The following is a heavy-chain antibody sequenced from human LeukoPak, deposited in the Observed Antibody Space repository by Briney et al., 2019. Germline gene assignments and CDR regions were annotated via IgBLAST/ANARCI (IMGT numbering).Heavy chain of an antibody. D-gene: IGHD2-2*01. Sequence: ASVKVSCKASGYTFTGYYMHWVRQAPGQGLEWMGIINPSGDGTSYAQKFQGRLTMTRDTSTSTVYMELSSLTSEDTAVYYCARDRQLCSSTTSCPNYFDPWGQGTLVTVSS. V-gene: IGHV1-46*01. CDR1: GYTFTGYY. CDR2: INPSGDGT. CDR3: ARDRQLCSSTTSCPNYFDP. J-gene: IGHJ5*02.